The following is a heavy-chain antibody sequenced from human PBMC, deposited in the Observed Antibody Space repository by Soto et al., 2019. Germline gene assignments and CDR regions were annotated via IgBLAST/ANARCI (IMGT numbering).Heavy chain of an antibody. D-gene: IGHD4-4*01. CDR3: ARDGGVYDYSPFDY. Sequence: QVQLVQSGAEVKKPGSSVKVSCKASGGTFSSYAISWVRQAPGQGLEWMGGIIPIFGTADYAQKFQGRFTMTAHESTSSAYSELSSLISEDTAVYYCARDGGVYDYSPFDYWGQGTLVTVAP. J-gene: IGHJ4*02. CDR2: IIPIFGTA. V-gene: IGHV1-69*12. CDR1: GGTFSSYA.